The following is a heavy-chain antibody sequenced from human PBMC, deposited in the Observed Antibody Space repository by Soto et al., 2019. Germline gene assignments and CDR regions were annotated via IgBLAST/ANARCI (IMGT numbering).Heavy chain of an antibody. Sequence: QVQLVESGGGVVQPGTSLRLSCAASGFSFTTHGMHWVRQGPGKGLEWVAVIWYEGNRNYYADSMKGRFTISRDISKNTLYLQMNSLTVEDTAIYYCARDITVGLDYWGQGTLVTVSS. D-gene: IGHD2-15*01. CDR1: GFSFTTHG. CDR3: ARDITVGLDY. V-gene: IGHV3-33*01. J-gene: IGHJ4*02. CDR2: IWYEGNRN.